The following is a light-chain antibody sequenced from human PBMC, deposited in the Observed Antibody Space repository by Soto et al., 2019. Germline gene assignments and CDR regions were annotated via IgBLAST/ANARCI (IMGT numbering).Light chain of an antibody. CDR3: QQRSYWPIP. Sequence: EVVLTQSPATLSLSPGERATLSCRASQSVSRFLAWYQQKPGQAPRLLIFDASNRATGIPAKFSASGSGTAFTLTISSLESEDSAVYYCQQRSYWPIPFGQGTRL. J-gene: IGKJ5*01. V-gene: IGKV3-11*01. CDR1: QSVSRF. CDR2: DAS.